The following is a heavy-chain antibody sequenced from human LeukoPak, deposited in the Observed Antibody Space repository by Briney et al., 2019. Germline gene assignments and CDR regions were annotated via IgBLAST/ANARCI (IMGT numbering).Heavy chain of an antibody. CDR3: ASQIGYGDPNWFDP. J-gene: IGHJ5*02. Sequence: SETLSLTCTVSGGSISSSSYYWGWIRQPPGKGLEWIGSIYYSGSTYYNPSLKSRVTISVDTSKNQFSLKLSSVTAADTAVYYCASQIGYGDPNWFDPWGQGTLVTVSS. CDR1: GGSISSSSYY. V-gene: IGHV4-39*07. CDR2: IYYSGST. D-gene: IGHD4-17*01.